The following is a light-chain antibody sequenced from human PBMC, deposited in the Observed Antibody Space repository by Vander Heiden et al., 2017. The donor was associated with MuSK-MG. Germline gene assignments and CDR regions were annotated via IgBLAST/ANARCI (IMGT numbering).Light chain of an antibody. Sequence: AIQMTQSPSSLSASVGDRVTITCRASQDIRNDLGWYQQKPGKAPNLLIYAASNLQSGVPSRFRRSGSGTDFTLTISSLQPEDFATYYCLQDYNYPFTFGHGTKVDIK. V-gene: IGKV1-6*01. CDR2: AAS. CDR3: LQDYNYPFT. J-gene: IGKJ3*01. CDR1: QDIRND.